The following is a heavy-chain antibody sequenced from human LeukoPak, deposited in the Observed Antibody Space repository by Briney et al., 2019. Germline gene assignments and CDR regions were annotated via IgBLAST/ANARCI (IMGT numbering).Heavy chain of an antibody. Sequence: GGSLRLSCAASGFTFSSYSMNWVRQAPGKGLEWVSSISSSSSYIYYADSVKGRFTISRDNAKNSLYLQMNSLSTEDTAVYYCAMGESYYYDSSGYYQSAFDIWGQGTMVTVSS. J-gene: IGHJ3*02. D-gene: IGHD3-22*01. V-gene: IGHV3-21*01. CDR3: AMGESYYYDSSGYYQSAFDI. CDR1: GFTFSSYS. CDR2: ISSSSSYI.